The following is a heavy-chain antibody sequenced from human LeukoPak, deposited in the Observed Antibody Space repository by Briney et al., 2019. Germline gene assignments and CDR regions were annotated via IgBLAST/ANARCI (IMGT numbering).Heavy chain of an antibody. V-gene: IGHV4-59*01. CDR3: ARDYYDSSGVYYFDY. D-gene: IGHD3-22*01. CDR2: IYYSGST. Sequence: SETLSLTCTVSGGSISSYYWSWIRQPPGKGLEWIGYIYYSGSTNYNPSLKSRVTISVDTSKNQFSLKLSSVTAADTAVYYCARDYYDSSGVYYFDYWGQGTLVTVSS. CDR1: GGSISSYY. J-gene: IGHJ4*02.